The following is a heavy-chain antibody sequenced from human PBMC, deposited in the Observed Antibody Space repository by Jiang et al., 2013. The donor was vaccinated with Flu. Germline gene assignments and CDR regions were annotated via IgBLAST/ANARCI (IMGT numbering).Heavy chain of an antibody. D-gene: IGHD2-2*01. CDR3: ARSPYCSSLPCYLRVGNYFDP. CDR1: GYTFTEYY. V-gene: IGHV1-2*02. CDR2: LNPNNGGT. J-gene: IGHJ5*02. Sequence: VESGAELKKPGASVKVSCKTSGYTFTEYYMHWVRQAPGQGLEWMGWLNPNNGGTNIAQKFRGRVTLTRDTSISTAYMDLSWLTSDDTAIYYCARSPYCSSLPCYLRVGNYFDPWGRGTLVTVSS.